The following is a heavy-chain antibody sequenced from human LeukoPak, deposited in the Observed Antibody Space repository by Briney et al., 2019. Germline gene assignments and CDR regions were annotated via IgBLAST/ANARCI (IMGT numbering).Heavy chain of an antibody. D-gene: IGHD5-12*01. Sequence: GGSLRLSCAVSGFTVSSNYMSWVRQAPGKGLEWVSVIYSGGSTYYADSVKGRFTISRDNSKNTLYLQMNSLRAEDTAVYYCARGAASGYDYGYYFDYWGQGTLVTVSS. V-gene: IGHV3-53*01. CDR1: GFTVSSNY. CDR2: IYSGGST. J-gene: IGHJ4*02. CDR3: ARGAASGYDYGYYFDY.